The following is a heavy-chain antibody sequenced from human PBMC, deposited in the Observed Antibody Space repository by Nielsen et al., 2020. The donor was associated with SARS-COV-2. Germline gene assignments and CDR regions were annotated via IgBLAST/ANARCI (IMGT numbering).Heavy chain of an antibody. CDR3: ARVKSSSNYYYYYMDV. Sequence: SETLSLTCTVSGGSISSGGYYWSWIRQHPGKGLEWIGYIYYSGSTYYNPSLKSRVSISVDTSKNQFSLKMSSVTAADTAVYYCARVKSSSNYYYYYMDVWGKGTTVTVSS. CDR2: IYYSGST. CDR1: GGSISSGGYY. J-gene: IGHJ6*03. D-gene: IGHD6-6*01. V-gene: IGHV4-31*03.